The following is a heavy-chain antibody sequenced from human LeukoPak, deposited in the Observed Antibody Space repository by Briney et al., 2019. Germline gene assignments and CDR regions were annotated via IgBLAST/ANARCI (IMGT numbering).Heavy chain of an antibody. V-gene: IGHV3-15*01. CDR3: SRLIVGATTLDY. CDR2: IKSKTDGGTT. D-gene: IGHD1-26*01. CDR1: GCTFSSYW. Sequence: GGSLRLSCAASGCTFSSYWMHWVRQAPGKGLEWVGRIKSKTDGGTTDYAAPVKGRFTISRDDSKNTLYLQMNSLKTEDTAVYYCSRLIVGATTLDYWGQGTLVTVSS. J-gene: IGHJ4*02.